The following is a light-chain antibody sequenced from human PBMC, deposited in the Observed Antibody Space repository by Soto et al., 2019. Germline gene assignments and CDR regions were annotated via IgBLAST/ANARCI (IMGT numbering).Light chain of an antibody. J-gene: IGKJ1*01. Sequence: IVLTQSPDTLSLSPGERATLSCRASQSVGNNYLAWYQQKPGQAPRLRIYDASSRATGIPDRFSGSGSGTDFTLTISRLEPEDFAVYYCQQCAYSPRTFGQGTKVEVK. CDR1: QSVGNNY. CDR3: QQCAYSPRT. CDR2: DAS. V-gene: IGKV3-20*01.